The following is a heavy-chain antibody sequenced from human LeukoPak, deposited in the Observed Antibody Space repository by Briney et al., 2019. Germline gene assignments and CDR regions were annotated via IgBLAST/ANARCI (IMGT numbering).Heavy chain of an antibody. CDR3: ARGVVVTLVWFGAFDI. V-gene: IGHV1-2*06. Sequence: GASVKVSCKASGYTFTGYYMRWVRQAPGQGLEWMGRINPNSGGTNYAQKFQGRVTMTRDTSISTAYMELSRLRSDDTAVYYCARGVVVTLVWFGAFDIWGQGTMVTVSS. CDR2: INPNSGGT. D-gene: IGHD4-23*01. CDR1: GYTFTGYY. J-gene: IGHJ3*02.